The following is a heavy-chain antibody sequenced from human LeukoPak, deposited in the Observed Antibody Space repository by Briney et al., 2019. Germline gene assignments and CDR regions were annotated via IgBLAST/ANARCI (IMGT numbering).Heavy chain of an antibody. Sequence: PGGSLRLSCAASGFTFSSYSMNWVRQAPGKGLEWVSYISTSSNTIHYADSVKGRFTISRDNAKTSLYLQMSSLRDEDTAVYYCARDRGTSGYLPWGQGTLVTVSS. D-gene: IGHD3-22*01. CDR2: ISTSSNTI. J-gene: IGHJ5*02. CDR3: ARDRGTSGYLP. V-gene: IGHV3-48*02. CDR1: GFTFSSYS.